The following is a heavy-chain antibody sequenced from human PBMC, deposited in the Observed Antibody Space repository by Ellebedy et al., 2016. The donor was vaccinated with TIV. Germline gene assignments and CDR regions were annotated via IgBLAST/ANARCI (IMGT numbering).Heavy chain of an antibody. D-gene: IGHD6-25*01. Sequence: GESLKISXAASGFTFSRNWMSWVRQAPGKGLEWVANVNKDGSEKYYVDSVKGRFTISRDNSKNTLYLDMNSLRGEDTAVYYCAKDLHESGSPNWFDPWGQGTLVTVSS. J-gene: IGHJ5*02. V-gene: IGHV3-7*03. CDR3: AKDLHESGSPNWFDP. CDR1: GFTFSRNW. CDR2: VNKDGSEK.